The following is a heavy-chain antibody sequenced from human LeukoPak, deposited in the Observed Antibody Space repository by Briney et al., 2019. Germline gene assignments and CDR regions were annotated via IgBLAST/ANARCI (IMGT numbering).Heavy chain of an antibody. Sequence: ASVKVSCKASGGTFSSYAISWVRPAPGQGLEWMRTIIPIFGIANYAQKFQGRVTITADQSTSTAYMELSSLRSEDTAVYYCASGNGDYAPHWFDPWGQGTLVTVSS. CDR1: GGTFSSYA. J-gene: IGHJ5*02. D-gene: IGHD4-17*01. CDR3: ASGNGDYAPHWFDP. CDR2: IIPIFGIA. V-gene: IGHV1-69*04.